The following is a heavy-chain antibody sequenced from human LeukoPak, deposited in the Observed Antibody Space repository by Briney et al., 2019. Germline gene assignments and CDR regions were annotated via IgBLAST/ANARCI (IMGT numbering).Heavy chain of an antibody. Sequence: ASVKVSCKASGYTFTSYYMHRVRQAPGQGLEWMGIINPSGGSTSYAQKFQGRVTMTRDTSTSTVYMELSSLRSEDTAVYYCARDRITMVRGVIIDVGNWFDPWGQGTLVTVSS. J-gene: IGHJ5*02. CDR1: GYTFTSYY. D-gene: IGHD3-10*01. V-gene: IGHV1-46*01. CDR3: ARDRITMVRGVIIDVGNWFDP. CDR2: INPSGGST.